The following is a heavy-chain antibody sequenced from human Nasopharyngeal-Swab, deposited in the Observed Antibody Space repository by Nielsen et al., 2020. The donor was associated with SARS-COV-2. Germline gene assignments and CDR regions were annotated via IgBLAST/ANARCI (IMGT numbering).Heavy chain of an antibody. CDR2: IIHVFGTP. J-gene: IGHJ6*02. D-gene: IGHD3-9*01. V-gene: IGHV1-69*13. Sequence: SVKVSCKASGGTFINSVISWVRQAPAQELEWVGGIIHVFGTPKYTLKFQGRVTITADESTSTSYMDLTNLRSDDTAVYYCARDILAGYWGTYGMDVWGQGTTVTVFS. CDR3: ARDILAGYWGTYGMDV. CDR1: GGTFINSV.